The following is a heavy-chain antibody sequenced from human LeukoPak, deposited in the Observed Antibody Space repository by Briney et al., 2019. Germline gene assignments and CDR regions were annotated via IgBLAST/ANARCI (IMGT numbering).Heavy chain of an antibody. CDR3: ARVEQWLPPRY. CDR1: SYTFTSYG. J-gene: IGHJ4*02. V-gene: IGHV1-18*01. CDR2: INAYNGNT. D-gene: IGHD6-19*01. Sequence: ASVKVSCKASSYTFTSYGISWVRQAPGQGLEWMGWINAYNGNTNYAQKLQGRVTMTTDTSTSTAYMELRSLRSDDTAVFYCARVEQWLPPRYWGQGTLVTVSS.